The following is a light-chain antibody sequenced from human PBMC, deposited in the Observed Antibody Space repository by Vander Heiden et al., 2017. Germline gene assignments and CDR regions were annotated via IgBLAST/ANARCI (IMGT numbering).Light chain of an antibody. CDR1: QSVSSSY. CDR2: GAS. V-gene: IGKV3-20*01. Sequence: ILLTQSPGTLPLSPGERATLSCRASQSVSSSYLDWYQQKPGKAPKLLIYGASSRETGIPERFSGSGSGTDFTLTISRLEPEDFAVYYCQQYGSSLFTFGHGTKVDIK. J-gene: IGKJ3*01. CDR3: QQYGSSLFT.